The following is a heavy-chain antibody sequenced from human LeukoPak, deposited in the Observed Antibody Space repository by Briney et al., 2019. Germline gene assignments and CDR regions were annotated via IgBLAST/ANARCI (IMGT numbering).Heavy chain of an antibody. CDR3: ARAGITMVRGASNWFDP. CDR2: INTNTGNP. V-gene: IGHV7-4-1*02. D-gene: IGHD3-10*01. CDR1: GYTFTSYA. Sequence: GASVKVSCKASGYTFTSYAMNWVRQAPGQGLEWMGWINTNTGNPTYAQGFTGRFVFSLDTSVSTAYLQISSLKAEDTAVYYCARAGITMVRGASNWFDPWGQGTLVTVSS. J-gene: IGHJ5*02.